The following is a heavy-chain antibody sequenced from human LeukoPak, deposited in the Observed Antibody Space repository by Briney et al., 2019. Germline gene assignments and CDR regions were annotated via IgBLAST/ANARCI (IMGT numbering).Heavy chain of an antibody. CDR3: AGGVIGSSWYGNWFDP. CDR2: ISSSSTI. V-gene: IGHV3-48*01. J-gene: IGHJ5*02. CDR1: GFTFSTYS. D-gene: IGHD6-13*01. Sequence: GGSLRLSCAASGFTFSTYSMNWVRQAPGKGLEWVSYISSSSTIYYADSVKGRFTISRDNAKNSLYLQMSSLRAEDTAVYYCAGGVIGSSWYGNWFDPWGQGTLVTVSS.